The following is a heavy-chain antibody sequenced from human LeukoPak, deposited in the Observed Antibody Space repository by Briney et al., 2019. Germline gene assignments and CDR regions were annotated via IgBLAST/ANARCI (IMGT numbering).Heavy chain of an antibody. Sequence: PVKVSCKASGGTFSGYAISWVRQAPGQGLEWMGGIIPIFNTANYAQKFQGRVTNGTDGSTNTAYKELSSLRSEDTAVYFCARGTLGDILTGSYDCWGQGTLVTVSS. CDR1: GGTFSGYA. V-gene: IGHV1-69*05. J-gene: IGHJ4*02. D-gene: IGHD3-9*01. CDR2: IIPIFNTA. CDR3: ARGTLGDILTGSYDC.